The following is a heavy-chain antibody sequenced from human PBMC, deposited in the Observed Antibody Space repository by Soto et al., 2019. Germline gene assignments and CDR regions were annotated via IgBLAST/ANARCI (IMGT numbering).Heavy chain of an antibody. CDR3: ARDGYSYGWSLDY. J-gene: IGHJ4*02. V-gene: IGHV3-7*05. CDR1: GFTFSSYW. Sequence: EVQLVESGGGLVQPGGSLRLSCAASGFTFSSYWMSWVRQAPGKGLEWVANIKQDGSEKYYVDSVKGRFTISRDNAKNSLYLQMNSLRAEDTAVYYCARDGYSYGWSLDYCGQGTLVTVSS. D-gene: IGHD5-18*01. CDR2: IKQDGSEK.